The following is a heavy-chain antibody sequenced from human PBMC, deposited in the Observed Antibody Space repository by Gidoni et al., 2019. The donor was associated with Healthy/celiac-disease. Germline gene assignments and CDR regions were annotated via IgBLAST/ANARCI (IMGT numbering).Heavy chain of an antibody. CDR1: GGSISSSSYY. CDR2: IYYSGST. J-gene: IGHJ4*02. V-gene: IGHV4-39*01. D-gene: IGHD4-17*01. CDR3: ASSLVTTLLPGGNYFDY. Sequence: QLQLQESGPGLVKPSETLSLTCTVSGGSISSSSYYWGWIRQPPGTGLEWIGSIYYSGSTYYNPSLKSRVTISVDTSKNQFSLKLSSVTAADTAVYYCASSLVTTLLPGGNYFDYWGQGTLVTVSS.